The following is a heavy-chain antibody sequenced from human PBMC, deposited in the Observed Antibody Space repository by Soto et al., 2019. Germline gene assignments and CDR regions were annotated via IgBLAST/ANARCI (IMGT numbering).Heavy chain of an antibody. CDR2: NRAYNGNT. V-gene: IGHV1-18*01. Sequence: QVQLVQSGAEVKKPGASVKVSCKASGYTFSSYVIRWVLKAPGQGRDRMGWNRAYNGNTNYAQKLQGRVTMTTDTSTRTAYMELRSLRSDDTSVYYWGRLVVYGDYDGYYYYYGMDVWGQGTTVTVSS. CDR3: GRLVVYGDYDGYYYYYGMDV. CDR1: GYTFSSYV. D-gene: IGHD4-17*01. J-gene: IGHJ6*01.